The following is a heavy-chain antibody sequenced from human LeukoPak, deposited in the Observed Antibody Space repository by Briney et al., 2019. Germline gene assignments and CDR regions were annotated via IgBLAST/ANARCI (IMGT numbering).Heavy chain of an antibody. D-gene: IGHD3-10*02. V-gene: IGHV3-48*03. CDR3: AELGITMIGGV. CDR2: ISSSGSTI. Sequence: GGSLRLSCAASGFTFSSHVVNWVRQAPGKGLEWVSYISSSGSTIYYADSVKGRFTISRDNAKNSLYLQMNSLRAEDTAVYYCAELGITMIGGVWGKGTTVTISS. CDR1: GFTFSSHV. J-gene: IGHJ6*04.